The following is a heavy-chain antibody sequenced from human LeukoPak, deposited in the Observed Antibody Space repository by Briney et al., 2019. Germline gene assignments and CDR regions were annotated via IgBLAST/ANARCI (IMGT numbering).Heavy chain of an antibody. CDR2: IGPSSKYI. CDR1: GFTFSSYS. V-gene: IGHV3-21*01. J-gene: IGHJ6*02. D-gene: IGHD6-19*01. Sequence: GGSLRLSCAASGFTFSSYSMNWVRQAPGKGLEWVSSIGPSSKYIYYEDSVKGRFTISRDNAKNSLYLQMNSLRAEDTAVYYCARDGSGRERGSGWYSAMDVWGQGTTVTVSS. CDR3: ARDGSGRERGSGWYSAMDV.